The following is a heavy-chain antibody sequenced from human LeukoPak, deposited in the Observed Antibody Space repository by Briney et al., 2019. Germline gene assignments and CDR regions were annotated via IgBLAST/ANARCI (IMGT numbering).Heavy chain of an antibody. CDR2: INHSGST. CDR1: GGSFSGYY. D-gene: IGHD3-22*01. CDR3: ARGGDYYYDSSGYYHYFDY. V-gene: IGHV4-34*01. J-gene: IGHJ4*02. Sequence: SETLSLTCAVYGGSFSGYYWSWIRQPPGKGLEWIGEINHSGSTNYNPSLKSRVTMSVDTSKNQFSLKLSSVTAADTAVYYCARGGDYYYDSSGYYHYFDYWGQGTLVTVSS.